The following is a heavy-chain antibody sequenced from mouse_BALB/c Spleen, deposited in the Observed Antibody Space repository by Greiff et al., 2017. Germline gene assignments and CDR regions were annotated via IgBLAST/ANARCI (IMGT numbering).Heavy chain of an antibody. V-gene: IGHV2-2*02. D-gene: IGHD2-4*01. J-gene: IGHJ4*01. Sequence: VQGVESGPGLVQPSQSLSITCTVSGFSLTSYGVHWVRQSPGKGLEWLGVIWSGGSTDYNAAFISRLSISKDNSKSQVFFKMNSLQANDTAIYYCARNPSMITTAYAMDYWGQGTSVTVSS. CDR3: ARNPSMITTAYAMDY. CDR1: GFSLTSYG. CDR2: IWSGGST.